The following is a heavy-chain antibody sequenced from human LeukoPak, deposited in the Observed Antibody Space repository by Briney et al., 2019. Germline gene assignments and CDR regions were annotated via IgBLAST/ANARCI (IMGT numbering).Heavy chain of an antibody. CDR2: VNPDSGAT. CDR3: ARENWYSDY. J-gene: IGHJ4*02. CDR1: GYTFTHYL. D-gene: IGHD1-1*01. V-gene: IGHV1-2*02. Sequence: ASVKVSCKASGYTFTHYLLHWVRQAHGQGLEWMGWVNPDSGATNYQQNFQGRVTMTRDTSISTVYMELSRLRSDDTAVYYCARENWYSDYWGQGTLVTVSS.